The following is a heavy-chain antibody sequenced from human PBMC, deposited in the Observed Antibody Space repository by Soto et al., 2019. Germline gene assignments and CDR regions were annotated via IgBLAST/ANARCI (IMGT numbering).Heavy chain of an antibody. CDR1: GFTFSSYW. CDR3: ARELWEYGYCSSTSCRIVDY. J-gene: IGHJ4*02. D-gene: IGHD2-2*03. CDR2: IKQDGSEK. V-gene: IGHV3-7*01. Sequence: PGGSLRLSFAASGFTFSSYWMSWFRQAPGKGLEWVANIKQDGSEKYYVDSVKGRFTISRDNAKNSLYLQMNSLRAEDTAVYYCARELWEYGYCSSTSCRIVDYLGQATLVTVSS.